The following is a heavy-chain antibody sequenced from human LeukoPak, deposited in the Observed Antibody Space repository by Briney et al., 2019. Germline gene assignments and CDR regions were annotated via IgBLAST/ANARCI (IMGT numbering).Heavy chain of an antibody. Sequence: VKVSCKASGGTFSSYAISWVRQAPGQGLEWMGRIIPILGIANYAQKFQGRVTITADKSTSTAYMELSSLRSEDTAVYYCARDPCSSTSCYPDNWFDPWGQGTLVTVSS. V-gene: IGHV1-69*10. D-gene: IGHD2-2*01. CDR1: GGTFSSYA. CDR3: ARDPCSSTSCYPDNWFDP. J-gene: IGHJ5*02. CDR2: IIPILGIA.